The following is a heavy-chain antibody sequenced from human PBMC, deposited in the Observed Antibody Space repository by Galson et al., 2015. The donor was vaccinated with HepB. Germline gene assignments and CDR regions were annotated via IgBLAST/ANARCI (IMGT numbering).Heavy chain of an antibody. CDR1: EFTFSSFA. D-gene: IGHD1-1*01. CDR2: ITSSGGTT. V-gene: IGHV3-23*01. Sequence: SLRLSCAASEFTFSSFAMSWVRQAPGKRLEWVSSITSSGGTTFYADSVKGRFTISRDNSKNTVYLQMNSLRVEDTAVYYCAKRQGGVEGNWGQGTLVTVSS. CDR3: AKRQGGVEGN. J-gene: IGHJ4*02.